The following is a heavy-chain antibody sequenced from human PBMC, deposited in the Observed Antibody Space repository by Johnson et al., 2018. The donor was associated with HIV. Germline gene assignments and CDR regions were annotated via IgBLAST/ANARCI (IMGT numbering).Heavy chain of an antibody. CDR3: ARDGGRGDLDI. CDR2: IYSGGST. Sequence: VQLVESGGGVVQPGGSLRLSCAASAFTFSDYYLSWIRQAPGKGLEWVAVIYSGGSTYYADSVKGRVTISRDNAKNSLYLQMNSLRAEDTAVYYCARDGGRGDLDIWGQGTRVSVSS. D-gene: IGHD3-16*01. CDR1: AFTFSDYY. V-gene: IGHV3-66*02. J-gene: IGHJ3*02.